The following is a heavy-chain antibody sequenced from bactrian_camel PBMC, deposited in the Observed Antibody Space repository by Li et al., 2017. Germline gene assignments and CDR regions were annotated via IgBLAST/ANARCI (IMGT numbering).Heavy chain of an antibody. Sequence: VQLVESGGGLVQPGGSLRLTCKASGYSYRRYCMGWFRQTPEKERERVAVIASDGDTNITFSVKGRFTVSQDNAKNTLYLQMNNLKPEDTAMYYCTKQRRTVYYAMDYWGNGTQVTVS. CDR1: GYSYRRYC. J-gene: IGHJ7*01. CDR2: IASDGDT. V-gene: IGHV3S53*01.